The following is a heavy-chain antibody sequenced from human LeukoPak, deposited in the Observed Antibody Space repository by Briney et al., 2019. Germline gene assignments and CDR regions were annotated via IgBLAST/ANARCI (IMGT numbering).Heavy chain of an antibody. D-gene: IGHD6-6*01. CDR3: ARVKGSNWFDP. CDR2: IYNSEST. Sequence: SETLSLTCTVSGVSISIYYWSWIRQPPGKGLEWIGYIYNSESTYYNPSLKSRVTISLDASKNQFSLRLNSVTAADTAVYYCARVKGSNWFDPWGQGTLVTVSS. V-gene: IGHV4-59*01. CDR1: GVSISIYY. J-gene: IGHJ5*02.